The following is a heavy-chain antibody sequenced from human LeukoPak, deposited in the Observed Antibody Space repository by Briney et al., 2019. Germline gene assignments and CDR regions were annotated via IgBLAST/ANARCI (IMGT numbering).Heavy chain of an antibody. J-gene: IGHJ4*02. CDR3: ARARGYYDSSGYYYFDY. V-gene: IGHV4-39*07. CDR2: IYYSGST. D-gene: IGHD3-22*01. Sequence: SETLPLTCTVSGGSISSRSYYWGWIRQPPGKGLEWIGSIYYSGSTYYNPSLKSRVTISVDTSKNQFSLKLSSVTAADTAVYYCARARGYYDSSGYYYFDYWGQGTLVTVSS. CDR1: GGSISSRSYY.